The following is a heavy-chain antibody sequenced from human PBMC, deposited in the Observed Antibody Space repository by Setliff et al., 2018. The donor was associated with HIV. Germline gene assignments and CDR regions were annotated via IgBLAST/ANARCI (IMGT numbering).Heavy chain of an antibody. J-gene: IGHJ4*02. D-gene: IGHD1-1*01. CDR3: AHNRDHTGPYYYDY. V-gene: IGHV2-5*01. CDR2: IYWNDDK. CDR1: GFSLMSGVG. Sequence: SGPTLVNPTQTLTLTCTFSGFSLMSGVGVGWIRQPPGKALEWLVLIYWNDDKRYSPSLKSRLTITKDTSINEVVLQMTNMDPVDTATYYCAHNRDHTGPYYYDYWGQGALVTVSS.